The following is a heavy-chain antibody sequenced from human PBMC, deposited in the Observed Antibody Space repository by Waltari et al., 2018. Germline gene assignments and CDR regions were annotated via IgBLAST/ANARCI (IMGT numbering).Heavy chain of an antibody. J-gene: IGHJ4*02. CDR3: AHAVSGWGWAYFDY. D-gene: IGHD6-19*01. Sequence: QESGPGLVKPSQTLSLTCTVSGGSISSGSYYWSCIRQPAGKGLEWLALIYWNDDKRYSPSLKSRLTITKDTSKNQVVLTMTNMDPVDTATYYCAHAVSGWGWAYFDYWGQGTLVTVSS. CDR2: IYWNDDK. CDR1: GGSISSGSYY. V-gene: IGHV2-5*08.